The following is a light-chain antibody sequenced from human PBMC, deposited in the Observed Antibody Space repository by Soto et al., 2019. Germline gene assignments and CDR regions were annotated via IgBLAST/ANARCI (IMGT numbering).Light chain of an antibody. Sequence: QSALTQSASVSGSPGQSITISCTGTSSDVGDYNYVSWYQQHPGKAPKLMISAVSNRPSGVSDRFSGSKSGNTASLTISGLQAEDEADYYCSYMRNSLYVFGTGTKVTVL. CDR1: SSDVGDYNY. J-gene: IGLJ1*01. CDR3: SYMRNSLYV. CDR2: AVS. V-gene: IGLV2-14*01.